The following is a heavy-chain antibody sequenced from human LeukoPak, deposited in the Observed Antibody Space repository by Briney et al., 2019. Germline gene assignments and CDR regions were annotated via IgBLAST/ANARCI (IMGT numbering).Heavy chain of an antibody. CDR2: INPNSGGT. CDR1: GYTFTGYY. J-gene: IGHJ3*02. V-gene: IGHV1-2*02. Sequence: ASVKVSCKASGYTFTGYYMHWVRQAPGQGLEWMGWINPNSGGTNYAQKFQGRVTMTRDTSISTAYMELSRLRSDDTAVYYCARDSFVVKDAFDIWGQGTMVTVSS. CDR3: ARDSFVVKDAFDI. D-gene: IGHD2-21*01.